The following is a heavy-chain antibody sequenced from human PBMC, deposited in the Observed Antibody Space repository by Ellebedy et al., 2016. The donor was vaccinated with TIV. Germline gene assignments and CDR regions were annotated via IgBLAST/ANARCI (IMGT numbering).Heavy chain of an antibody. CDR1: GGSISSYY. Sequence: SETLSLTCAVSGGSISSYYWTWIRQPPGKGLEWIAYFYYSGNTNYSPSLKSRVTISADTSKNQFSLKLSSVTAADTAMYYCVSSVEMATRFDYWGRGTQVTVSS. D-gene: IGHD5-24*01. J-gene: IGHJ4*02. CDR2: FYYSGNT. CDR3: VSSVEMATRFDY. V-gene: IGHV4-59*08.